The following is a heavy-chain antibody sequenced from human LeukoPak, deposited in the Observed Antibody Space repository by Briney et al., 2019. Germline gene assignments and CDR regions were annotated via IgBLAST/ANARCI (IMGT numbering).Heavy chain of an antibody. J-gene: IGHJ4*02. D-gene: IGHD3-10*01. Sequence: GGSLRLSCVDSGFTFTNAWMSWVRQAPGKGLEWIGRIKSKTDGETTNYAEPVRGRFTISRDDSKSAVYLQMNSLKTEDTAVYYCTTDLGTYYHGSQRLIPIDYWGQGTLVTVSS. CDR2: IKSKTDGETT. CDR1: GFTFTNAW. CDR3: TTDLGTYYHGSQRLIPIDY. V-gene: IGHV3-15*01.